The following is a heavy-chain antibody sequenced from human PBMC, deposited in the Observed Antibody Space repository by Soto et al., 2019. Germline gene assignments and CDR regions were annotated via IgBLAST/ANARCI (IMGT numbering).Heavy chain of an antibody. CDR2: MNPNSGNT. D-gene: IGHD3-3*01. CDR1: GYTFTSYD. CDR3: ARHGGTYYDFWSGRTYYYYMDV. V-gene: IGHV1-8*01. Sequence: ASVKVSCKASGYTFTSYDINWVRQATGQGLEWMGWMNPNSGNTGYAQKFQGRVTMTRNTSISTAYMELSSLRSGDTAVYYCARHGGTYYDFWSGRTYYYYMDVWGKGTTVTVSS. J-gene: IGHJ6*03.